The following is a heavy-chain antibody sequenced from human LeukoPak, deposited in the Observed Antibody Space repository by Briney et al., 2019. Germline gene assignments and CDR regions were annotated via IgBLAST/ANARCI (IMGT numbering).Heavy chain of an antibody. V-gene: IGHV3-21*01. D-gene: IGHD3-3*01. J-gene: IGHJ4*01. CDR1: GFTFSSYS. CDR2: ISSSSSYI. Sequence: GGSLRLSCAASGFTFSSYSMNWVRQAPGKGLEWVSSISSSSSYIYYADSVKGRFTISRDNAKNSLYLQMNSLRAEDTAVYYCAREVDDFWSGYRHLDYWGQEPWSPSPQ. CDR3: AREVDDFWSGYRHLDY.